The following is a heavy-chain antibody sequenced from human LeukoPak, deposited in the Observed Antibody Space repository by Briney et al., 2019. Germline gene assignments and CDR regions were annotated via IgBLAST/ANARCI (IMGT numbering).Heavy chain of an antibody. Sequence: ASVKVSCKASGYTFTSYYMHWVRQAPGQGLEWMGIINPSGGSTSYAQKFQGRVTMTRDTSTSTVYMELSSLRSGDTAVYYCAREGDYYDSSGPGFDPWGQGTLVTVSS. V-gene: IGHV1-46*01. D-gene: IGHD3-22*01. CDR2: INPSGGST. CDR1: GYTFTSYY. J-gene: IGHJ5*02. CDR3: AREGDYYDSSGPGFDP.